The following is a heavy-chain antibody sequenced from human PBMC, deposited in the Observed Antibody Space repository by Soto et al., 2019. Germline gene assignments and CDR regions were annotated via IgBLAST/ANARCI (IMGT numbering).Heavy chain of an antibody. CDR3: ARMATSGTLNWFDP. CDR2: INAGNGNT. J-gene: IGHJ5*02. V-gene: IGHV1-3*01. CDR1: GYTFTSYA. Sequence: ASVKVSCKASGYTFTSYAMHWVRQAPGQRLEWMGWINAGNGNTKYSQKFQGRVSMTRNTSITTAYLELSSLRSDDTAIYYCARMATSGTLNWFDPWGQGTLVTVSS.